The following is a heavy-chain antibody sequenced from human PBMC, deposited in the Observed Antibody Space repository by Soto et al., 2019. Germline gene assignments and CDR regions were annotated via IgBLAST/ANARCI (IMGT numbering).Heavy chain of an antibody. D-gene: IGHD6-6*01. J-gene: IGHJ4*02. CDR3: ARLPGGTAPRPAY. CDR1: GGSISSYY. CDR2: IYYSGST. V-gene: IGHV4-59*12. Sequence: PSETLSLTCTVSGGSISSYYWSWIRQPPGKGLEWIGYIYYSGSTNYNPSLKSRVTMSVDSSKNQFSLKLTSVTAADTAVYYCARLPGGTAPRPAYWGQGTPVTVSS.